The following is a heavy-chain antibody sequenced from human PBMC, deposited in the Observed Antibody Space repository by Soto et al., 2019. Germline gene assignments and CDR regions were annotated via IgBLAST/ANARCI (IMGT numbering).Heavy chain of an antibody. Sequence: ASVKVSCKASGYAFTDYDINWVRQATGQGLEWMGWINTKSGNRGYAQQFQGRVIMTSTTSITTAYMELSGLRSEDTAVYYCVRVLGALDYWGQRTLVTVSS. CDR3: VRVLGALDY. CDR2: INTKSGNR. V-gene: IGHV1-8*01. D-gene: IGHD3-3*02. CDR1: GYAFTDYD. J-gene: IGHJ4*02.